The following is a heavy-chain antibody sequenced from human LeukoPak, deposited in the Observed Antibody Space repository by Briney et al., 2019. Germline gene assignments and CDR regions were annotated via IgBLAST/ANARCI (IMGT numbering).Heavy chain of an antibody. CDR2: VYYSGST. Sequence: SETLSLTCTVSGGSISTSSYYWGWIRQPPGKGLEWIGSVYYSGSTYYNPSLKSRATISVYTSKNQFSLKLMSVPAADTAVYYRARHVHSTPMIVVVITPPYLPDFDVWGRGTLVTVSS. CDR1: GGSISTSSYY. J-gene: IGHJ2*01. CDR3: ARHVHSTPMIVVVITPPYLPDFDV. V-gene: IGHV4-39*01. D-gene: IGHD3-22*01.